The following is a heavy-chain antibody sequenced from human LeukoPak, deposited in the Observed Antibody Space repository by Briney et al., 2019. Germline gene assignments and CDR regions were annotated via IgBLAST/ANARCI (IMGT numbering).Heavy chain of an antibody. D-gene: IGHD3-22*01. CDR1: GFTFSSYG. Sequence: PGGSLRLSCAASGFTFSSYGMSWVRQAPGKGLEWVSAISGSGGSTYYADSVKGRFTISRDNSKNTLYLQMNSLRAEDTAVYYCAKDHNGPYYYDSSGPSFDYWGQGTLVTVSS. CDR2: ISGSGGST. CDR3: AKDHNGPYYYDSSGPSFDY. V-gene: IGHV3-23*01. J-gene: IGHJ4*02.